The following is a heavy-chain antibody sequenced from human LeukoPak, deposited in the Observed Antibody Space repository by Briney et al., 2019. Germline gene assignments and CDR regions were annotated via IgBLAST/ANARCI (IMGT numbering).Heavy chain of an antibody. CDR3: LREETIVVIREPPP. Sequence: PGGSLRLSCAASGFTFSNYWMSWVRQAPGKGLEPVANINQDGSDKYYVDSVKGRFTISRDNAKNSLYLQMNSLRAEDTAIYYCLREETIVVIREPPPRGQGTLVTVSS. V-gene: IGHV3-7*01. J-gene: IGHJ4*02. CDR2: INQDGSDK. CDR1: GFTFSNYW. D-gene: IGHD3-22*01.